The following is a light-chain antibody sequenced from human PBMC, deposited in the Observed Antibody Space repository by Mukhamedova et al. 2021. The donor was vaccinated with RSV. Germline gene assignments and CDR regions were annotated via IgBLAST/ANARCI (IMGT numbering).Light chain of an antibody. V-gene: IGLV2-14*03. CDR3: CSYRSSSTYV. CDR2: DVT. Sequence: APKLMIYDVTNRPSGVSDRFSGSKSGNTASLTISGLQAEDEADYYCCSYRSSSTYVFGTGTKVTVL. J-gene: IGLJ1*01.